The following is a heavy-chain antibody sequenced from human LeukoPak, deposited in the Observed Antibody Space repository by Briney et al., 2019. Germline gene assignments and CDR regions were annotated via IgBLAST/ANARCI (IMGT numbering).Heavy chain of an antibody. CDR1: GFTFSSYA. CDR2: ISGRGYNT. J-gene: IGHJ4*02. D-gene: IGHD2-2*01. CDR3: AKDYIGYDQDFDY. Sequence: GGSLRLSCAASGFTFSSYAMSWVRQAPGEGLDWVSSISGRGYNTYYADSMKGRFSISRDNSKNTVYLQMNSLRAEDTAVYYCAKDYIGYDQDFDYWGQGTLVTVSS. V-gene: IGHV3-23*01.